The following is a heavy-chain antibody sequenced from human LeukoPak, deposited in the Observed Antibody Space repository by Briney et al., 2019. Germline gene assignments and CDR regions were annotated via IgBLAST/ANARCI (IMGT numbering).Heavy chain of an antibody. V-gene: IGHV1-18*01. CDR2: ISAYNGNT. J-gene: IGHJ3*02. CDR3: ARGPKTIFGVVIIEADAFDI. CDR1: GYTFTSYG. D-gene: IGHD3-3*01. Sequence: ASVKVSCKASGYTFTSYGISWVRQAPGQGLEWMGWISAYNGNTNYAQKLQGRVTMTTDTSTSTAYMELRSLRSDDTAVYYCARGPKTIFGVVIIEADAFDIWGQGTMVTVSS.